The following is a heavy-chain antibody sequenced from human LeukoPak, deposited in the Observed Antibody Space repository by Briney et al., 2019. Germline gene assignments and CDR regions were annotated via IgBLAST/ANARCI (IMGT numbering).Heavy chain of an antibody. Sequence: SETLSLTCAVYGGSFSGYYWSWIRQPPGKGLEWIGEINHSGSTNYNPSLKSRVTISVDTSKNQFSLKLSSVTAADTAVYYCARGLAQAPAAIRPPFDYWGQGTLVTVSS. V-gene: IGHV4-34*01. D-gene: IGHD2-2*02. CDR2: INHSGST. J-gene: IGHJ4*02. CDR1: GGSFSGYY. CDR3: ARGLAQAPAAIRPPFDY.